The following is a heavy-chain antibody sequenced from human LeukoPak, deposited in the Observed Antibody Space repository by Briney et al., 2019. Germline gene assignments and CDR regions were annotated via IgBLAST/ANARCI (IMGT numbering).Heavy chain of an antibody. Sequence: SQTLSLTCTVSGGSINSGGYYWSWIRHHPGKGLEWIGYIFYTGTTYYNPSLKSRVTISIDTSKNQLSLKLSSVTAADTAVYYCARVRFLEWFPRWYFDLWGRGTLVTVSS. D-gene: IGHD3-3*01. CDR3: ARVRFLEWFPRWYFDL. V-gene: IGHV4-31*03. CDR1: GGSINSGGYY. J-gene: IGHJ2*01. CDR2: IFYTGTT.